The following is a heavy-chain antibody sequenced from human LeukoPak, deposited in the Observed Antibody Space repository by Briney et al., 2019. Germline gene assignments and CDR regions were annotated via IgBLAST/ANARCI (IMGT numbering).Heavy chain of an antibody. J-gene: IGHJ4*02. CDR3: ARELYYYGSATLDY. CDR1: GFTFSSYE. CDR2: ISSSGSTI. V-gene: IGHV3-48*03. Sequence: QPGRSLRLSCAASGFTFSSYEMNWVRQAPGKGLEWVSYISSSGSTIYYADSVKGRFTISRDNAKNSLYLQMNSLRAEDTAVYYCARELYYYGSATLDYWGQGTLVTVSS. D-gene: IGHD3-10*01.